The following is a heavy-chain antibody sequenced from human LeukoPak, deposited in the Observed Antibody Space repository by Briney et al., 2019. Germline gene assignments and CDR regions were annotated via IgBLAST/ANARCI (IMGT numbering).Heavy chain of an antibody. CDR3: ARGPPIYDSSGYYYFDY. J-gene: IGHJ4*02. CDR2: INHSGST. D-gene: IGHD3-22*01. Sequence: PSETLSLTCAVYGGSFSGYYWSWIRQPPGKGLEWIGEINHSGSTNYNPSLKSRVTISVDTSKNQFSLKLSSVTAADTAVYYCARGPPIYDSSGYYYFDYWGQGTLVTVPS. V-gene: IGHV4-34*01. CDR1: GGSFSGYY.